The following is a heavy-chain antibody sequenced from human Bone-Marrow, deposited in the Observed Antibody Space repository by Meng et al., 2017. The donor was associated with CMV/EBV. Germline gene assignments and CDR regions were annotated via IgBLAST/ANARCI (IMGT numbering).Heavy chain of an antibody. CDR1: GYTFTSYD. J-gene: IGHJ6*01. V-gene: IGHV1-8*01. D-gene: IGHD3-3*01. CDR3: ARGSEGTPGTIFGVVISIYYYYGMDV. Sequence: ASVKVSCKASGYTFTSYDINWVRQATGQGLEWMGWMNPNSGNTGYAQKFQGRVTMTRNTSISTAYMELSSLRSEDTAVYYCARGSEGTPGTIFGVVISIYYYYGMDVWGQGTTVTSSS. CDR2: MNPNSGNT.